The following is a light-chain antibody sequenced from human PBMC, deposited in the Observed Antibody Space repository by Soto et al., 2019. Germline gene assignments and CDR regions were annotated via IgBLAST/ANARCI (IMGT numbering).Light chain of an antibody. CDR2: AAS. V-gene: IGKV1-39*01. J-gene: IGKJ4*01. CDR1: QSFSSY. Sequence: DIQMTQSPSSLSASVGDRVTIACRASQSFSSYLNWYQQKPGKAPHLLIYAASSLQSGVPTRFSGSGSGTYFTLTISSLQPEDFATYYCQQRYSTPLTFGGGTKVEIK. CDR3: QQRYSTPLT.